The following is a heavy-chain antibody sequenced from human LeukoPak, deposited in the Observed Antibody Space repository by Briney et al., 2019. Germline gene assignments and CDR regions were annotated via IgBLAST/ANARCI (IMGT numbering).Heavy chain of an antibody. CDR3: ARWAIAARPWGYYFDY. J-gene: IGHJ4*02. D-gene: IGHD6-6*01. CDR1: GGSFSGYY. V-gene: IGHV4-34*01. CDR2: INHSGST. Sequence: PETLSLTCAVYGGSFSGYYWSWIRQPPGKGLEWIGEINHSGSTNYNPSLKSRVTISVDTSKNQFSLKLSSVTAADTAVYYCARWAIAARPWGYYFDYWGQGTLVTVSS.